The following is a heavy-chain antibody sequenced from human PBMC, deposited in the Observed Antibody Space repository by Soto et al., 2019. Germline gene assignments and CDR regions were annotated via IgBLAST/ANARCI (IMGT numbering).Heavy chain of an antibody. J-gene: IGHJ3*02. CDR2: IYYSGST. CDR1: GCSIGSGDYY. V-gene: IGHV4-30-4*01. Sequence: QVQLQESGPGLVKPSQTLSLTCTVSGCSIGSGDYYWSWIRQPPGTGLEWIGYIYYSGSTYYNPSLKSRLTISVDTSKNQFALKLNSVTAADTALYYCARAPYRGANSRGAFDIWGQGTMVHVSS. D-gene: IGHD7-27*01. CDR3: ARAPYRGANSRGAFDI.